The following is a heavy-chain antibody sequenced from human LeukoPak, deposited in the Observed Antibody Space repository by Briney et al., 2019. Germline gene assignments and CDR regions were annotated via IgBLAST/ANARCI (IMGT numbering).Heavy chain of an antibody. CDR2: IGTYKGNT. J-gene: IGHJ6*02. CDR1: GGTFSSYA. D-gene: IGHD3-22*01. Sequence: ASVKVSCKASGGTFSSYAISWVRQAPGQGLEWMGWIGTYKGNTNYAQMFQGRVTMTTDTSTSTAYMELKNLRSDDTAVYYCARTPGMVVVRTFYCMDVWGQGTTVTVSS. V-gene: IGHV1-18*01. CDR3: ARTPGMVVVRTFYCMDV.